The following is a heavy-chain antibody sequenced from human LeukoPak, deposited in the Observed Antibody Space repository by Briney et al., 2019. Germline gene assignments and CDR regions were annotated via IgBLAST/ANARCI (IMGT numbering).Heavy chain of an antibody. CDR2: ISSSGSTI. V-gene: IGHV3-48*03. CDR1: GFTFSSYE. J-gene: IGHJ4*02. CDR3: ARDVAPIDS. Sequence: GSLRLSCAASGFTFSSYEMNWVRQAPGKGLEWVSYISSSGSTIYYAKAVKGRFTISRDNAQNSLYLQMNTLRAEDTAVYYCARDVAPIDSWGQGTLVTVSS.